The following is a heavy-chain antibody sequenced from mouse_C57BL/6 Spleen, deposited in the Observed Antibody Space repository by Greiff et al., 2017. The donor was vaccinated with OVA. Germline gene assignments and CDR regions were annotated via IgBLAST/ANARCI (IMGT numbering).Heavy chain of an antibody. Sequence: QVQLQQSGPELVKPGASVKISCKASGYSFTSYYIHWVKQRPGQGLEWIGWIYPGSGNTKYNEKFKGKATLTADTSSSTAYMQLSSLTSEDSAVYYCAREEGLRPFAYWGQGTLVTVSA. CDR1: GYSFTSYY. V-gene: IGHV1-66*01. D-gene: IGHD2-4*01. CDR3: AREEGLRPFAY. CDR2: IYPGSGNT. J-gene: IGHJ3*01.